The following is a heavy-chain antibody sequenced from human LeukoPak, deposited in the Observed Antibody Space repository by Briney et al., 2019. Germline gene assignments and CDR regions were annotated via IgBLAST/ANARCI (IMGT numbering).Heavy chain of an antibody. CDR3: ARDRATFGVDDYYYMDV. Sequence: SETLSLTCTVSGGSISSYYWSWIRQPPGKGLEWIGYIYYSGSTNYNPSLKSRVTISVDTSKNQFSLKLSSVTAADTAVYYCARDRATFGVDDYYYMDVWGKGTTVTVSS. CDR2: IYYSGST. CDR1: GGSISSYY. D-gene: IGHD3-3*01. V-gene: IGHV4-59*01. J-gene: IGHJ6*03.